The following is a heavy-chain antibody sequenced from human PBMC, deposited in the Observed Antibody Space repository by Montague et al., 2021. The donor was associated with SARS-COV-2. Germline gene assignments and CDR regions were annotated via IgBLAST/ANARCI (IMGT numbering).Heavy chain of an antibody. CDR3: ARGGGNSADHYYDGMDV. CDR2: IYYSGTT. J-gene: IGHJ6*02. D-gene: IGHD4-23*01. Sequence: SETLSLTCTFSNGPISRNYWNSFRHPPGEGLEWIGYIYYSGTTNCNPSLKSRVTMSIDTSNIQFSLKLNSVTAADTAVYYCARGGGNSADHYYDGMDVWGLGNTVTVSS. V-gene: IGHV4-59*01. CDR1: NGPISRNY.